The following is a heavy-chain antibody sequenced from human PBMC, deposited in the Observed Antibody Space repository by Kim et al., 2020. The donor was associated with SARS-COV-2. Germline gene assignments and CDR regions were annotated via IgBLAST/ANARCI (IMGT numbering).Heavy chain of an antibody. J-gene: IGHJ3*02. CDR2: ISAANDNT. Sequence: ASVKVSCKASGYTFTGFDIHWVRQAPGQRLEWMGRISAANDNTEFSQKFKDRVTLTRDTSASTVFMELSSLRFEDTAMYYCARRGPIFVINSAFDIWGQGTVVTVSS. CDR3: ARRGPIFVINSAFDI. D-gene: IGHD3-9*01. V-gene: IGHV1-3*01. CDR1: GYTFTGFD.